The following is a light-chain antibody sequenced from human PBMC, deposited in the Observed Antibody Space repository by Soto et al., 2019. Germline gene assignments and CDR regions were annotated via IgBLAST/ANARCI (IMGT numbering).Light chain of an antibody. J-gene: IGLJ1*01. CDR1: SSNIGAGYD. V-gene: IGLV1-40*01. CDR3: QSYDSSLSGYV. Sequence: QSVLTQPTSVSGAPGQMVTISCTGSSSNIGAGYDVHWYQQLPGTAPKLLIYGNSNRPSGVPDRFSGSKSGTSASLAITGLQAEDEADYYCQSYDSSLSGYVFGTGTKVTVL. CDR2: GNS.